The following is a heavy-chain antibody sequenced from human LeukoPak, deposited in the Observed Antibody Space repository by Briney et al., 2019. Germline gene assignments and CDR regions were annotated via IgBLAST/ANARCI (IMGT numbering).Heavy chain of an antibody. J-gene: IGHJ4*02. D-gene: IGHD2-2*01. CDR2: IWYDGSNK. V-gene: IGHV3-33*01. CDR1: GFTFSSYG. Sequence: PGGSLRLSCAASGFTFSSYGMHWVRQAPGKGLEWVAVIWYDGSNKYYADSVKGRFTISRDNAKNSLYLQMNSLRAEDTAVYYCARKYCSSTSCLIDNWGQGTLVTVSS. CDR3: ARKYCSSTSCLIDN.